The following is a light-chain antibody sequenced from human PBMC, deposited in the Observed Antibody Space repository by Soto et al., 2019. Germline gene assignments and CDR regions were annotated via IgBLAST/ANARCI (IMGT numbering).Light chain of an antibody. Sequence: EVVLTQSPGTLSLSPGERATLSCRASQSVSSSYLAWYQQKPGHAPSLLIYGASSRATGIPDRFSGSWSGTDFTLTVSRLELEDFAVYYCQQYGSSPLTFGGGTKVDIK. J-gene: IGKJ4*01. CDR1: QSVSSSY. V-gene: IGKV3-20*01. CDR3: QQYGSSPLT. CDR2: GAS.